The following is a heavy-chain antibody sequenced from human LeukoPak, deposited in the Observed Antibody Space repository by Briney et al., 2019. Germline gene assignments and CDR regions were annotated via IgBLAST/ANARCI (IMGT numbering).Heavy chain of an antibody. J-gene: IGHJ5*02. CDR2: IYHSGST. CDR3: ARYRYSSSSNRWFDP. D-gene: IGHD6-6*01. V-gene: IGHV4-38-2*02. CDR1: GYSISSGYY. Sequence: SETLSLTCTVSGYSISSGYYWGWIRQLPGKGLEWIGSIYHSGSTYYNPSLKSRVTISVDTSKNQFSLKLSSVTAADTAVYYCARYRYSSSSNRWFDPWGQGTLVTVSS.